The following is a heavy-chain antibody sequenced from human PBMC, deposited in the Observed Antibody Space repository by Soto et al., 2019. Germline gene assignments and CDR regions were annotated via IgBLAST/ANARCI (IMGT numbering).Heavy chain of an antibody. Sequence: ASVKVSCKASGYTVTSYGISWVRQAPGQGLEWMGWISAYNGNTNYAQKLQGRVTMTTDTSTSTAYMELGSLRSDDTAVYYCARSYSGYSYGYIDYWGQGTLVTVSS. D-gene: IGHD5-18*01. CDR2: ISAYNGNT. CDR1: GYTVTSYG. CDR3: ARSYSGYSYGYIDY. J-gene: IGHJ4*02. V-gene: IGHV1-18*01.